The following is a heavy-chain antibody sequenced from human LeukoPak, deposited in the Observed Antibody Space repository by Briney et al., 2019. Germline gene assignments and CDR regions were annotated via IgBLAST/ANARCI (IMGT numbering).Heavy chain of an antibody. CDR1: GGTFSSYA. J-gene: IGHJ4*02. V-gene: IGHV1-69*06. Sequence: GASVKVSCKASGGTFSSYAISWVRQAPVQGLEWMGGIIPIFGTANYAQKSQGRVTITADKSTSTAYMELSSLRSDDTAVYYCARLIQYVDTAMVMLFDYWGQGTLVTVSS. CDR2: IIPIFGTA. CDR3: ARLIQYVDTAMVMLFDY. D-gene: IGHD5-18*01.